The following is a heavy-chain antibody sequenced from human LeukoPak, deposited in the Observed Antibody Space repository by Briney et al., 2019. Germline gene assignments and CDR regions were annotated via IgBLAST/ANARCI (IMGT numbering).Heavy chain of an antibody. J-gene: IGHJ6*03. Sequence: PSETLSLTCAVYGGSFSGYYWSWIRQPPGKGLEWIGEINHSGSTNYNPSLKSRVTISVDTSKNQFSLKLSSVTAADTAVYYCARALGYCSSTSCYWYSSSSAYYYYYYMDVWGKGTTVTVSS. CDR2: INHSGST. V-gene: IGHV4-34*01. D-gene: IGHD2-2*01. CDR3: ARALGYCSSTSCYWYSSSSAYYYYYYMDV. CDR1: GGSFSGYY.